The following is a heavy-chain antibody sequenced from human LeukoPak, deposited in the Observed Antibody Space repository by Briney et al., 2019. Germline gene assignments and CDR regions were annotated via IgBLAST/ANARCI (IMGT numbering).Heavy chain of an antibody. Sequence: QTGGSLRLSCAASGFTFSSYWMHWVRQAPGKGLVWVSRISSDGSSTDYADSVKGRFTISRDNAKNTLYLQMNSLRAEDTAVYYCARRRTNGDFDYWGQGTLVTVSS. D-gene: IGHD2-8*01. J-gene: IGHJ4*02. V-gene: IGHV3-74*01. CDR2: ISSDGSST. CDR3: ARRRTNGDFDY. CDR1: GFTFSSYW.